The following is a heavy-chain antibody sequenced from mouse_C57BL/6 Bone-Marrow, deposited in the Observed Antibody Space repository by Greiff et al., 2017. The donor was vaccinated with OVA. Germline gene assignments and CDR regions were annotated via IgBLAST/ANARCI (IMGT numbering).Heavy chain of an antibody. CDR3: ARSSYYYGSSYYFDY. CDR2: ISYSGST. J-gene: IGHJ2*01. CDR1: GYSITSDY. D-gene: IGHD1-1*01. Sequence: EVKLMESGPGLAKPSQTLSLTCSATGYSITSDYWNWIRKFPGNKLEYMGYISYSGSTYYNPSLKSRISITRDTTKNQYYLQLNSLTTDDTATYYGARSSYYYGSSYYFDYWGQGTTLTVSS. V-gene: IGHV3-8*01.